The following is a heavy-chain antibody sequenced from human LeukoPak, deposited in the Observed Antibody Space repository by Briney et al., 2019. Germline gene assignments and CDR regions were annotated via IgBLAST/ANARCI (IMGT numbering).Heavy chain of an antibody. J-gene: IGHJ4*02. D-gene: IGHD6-13*01. CDR2: ISGSGGGS. Sequence: GGSLRLSCAASGFTLRNYAMSWVRQAPGKGPEWVSVISGSGGGSFYADSVKGRFSISKDNSKNTLFLQMNSLRAEDTAIYYCAKGPYSSSWYHFDYWGQGTQVTVSS. V-gene: IGHV3-23*01. CDR3: AKGPYSSSWYHFDY. CDR1: GFTLRNYA.